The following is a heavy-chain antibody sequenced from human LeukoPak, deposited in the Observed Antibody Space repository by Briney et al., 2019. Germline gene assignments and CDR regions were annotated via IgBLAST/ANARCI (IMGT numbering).Heavy chain of an antibody. CDR2: ISTSGSSI. V-gene: IGHV3-11*01. D-gene: IGHD2-15*01. Sequence: SGGSLRLSCAASGFSFSDHNMSWIRQAPGEGLEWVSYISTSGSSIYYADSVKGRFTISRDNAKNSLYLQMISLRAEDTAVYYCAAQTSDCSGGICGAWGYWGQGTLVSVSS. CDR1: GFSFSDHN. J-gene: IGHJ4*02. CDR3: AAQTSDCSGGICGAWGY.